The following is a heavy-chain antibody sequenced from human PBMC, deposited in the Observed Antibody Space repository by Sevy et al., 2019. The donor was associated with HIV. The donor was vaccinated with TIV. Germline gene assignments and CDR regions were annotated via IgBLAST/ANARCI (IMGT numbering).Heavy chain of an antibody. D-gene: IGHD6-19*01. J-gene: IGHJ6*02. CDR3: ARGGVYSSGWYGGSAYYDGMDV. CDR1: GFTFSNYA. Sequence: GGSLRLSCVASGFTFSNYAMHWVRQAPGKGLEWVAVIWYDGSNKYSADSVKGRFTISRDNPKSTLYLQMNSLRAEDTAVYYCARGGVYSSGWYGGSAYYDGMDVWGQGTTVTVSS. CDR2: IWYDGSNK. V-gene: IGHV3-33*01.